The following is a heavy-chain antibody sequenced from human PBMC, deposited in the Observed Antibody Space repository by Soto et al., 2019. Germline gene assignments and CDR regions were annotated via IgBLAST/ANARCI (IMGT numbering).Heavy chain of an antibody. CDR1: GGTFSSYA. Sequence: ASVKVSCKASGGTFSSYAISWVRQAPGQGLEWMGGIIPISGTANYAQKFQGRVTITADESTSTAYMELSSLRSEDTAVYYCARDSPPHVDTAMVTPYGMDVWGQGTTVTVSS. J-gene: IGHJ6*02. D-gene: IGHD5-18*01. V-gene: IGHV1-69*13. CDR2: IIPISGTA. CDR3: ARDSPPHVDTAMVTPYGMDV.